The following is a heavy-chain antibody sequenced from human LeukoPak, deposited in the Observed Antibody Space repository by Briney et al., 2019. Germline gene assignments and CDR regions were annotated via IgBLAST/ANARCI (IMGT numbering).Heavy chain of an antibody. Sequence: GGSLRLSCAASGFTFSTYWMSWVRQAPGKGLEWVANINQDGSEKNYVDSVKGRFTISRDNAKNSLSLQMNSLRAEDTAVYYCGRNMDVWGQGTTVIVSS. CDR1: GFTFSTYW. V-gene: IGHV3-7*01. CDR2: INQDGSEK. D-gene: IGHD1-14*01. J-gene: IGHJ6*02. CDR3: GRNMDV.